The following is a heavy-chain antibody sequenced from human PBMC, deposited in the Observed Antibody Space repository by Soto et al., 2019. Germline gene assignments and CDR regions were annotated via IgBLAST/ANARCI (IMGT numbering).Heavy chain of an antibody. CDR1: GYTLTDYW. V-gene: IGHV5-51*01. Sequence: GESLKISCKGSGYTLTDYWIGWVRQLPGKGLDWMGIIYPGDSDTRYSPSFQGQVTISVDNSIDTAYLEWTTLRASDSAMYYCARHSLATQPGDYWGQGTRVTVSS. CDR3: ARHSLATQPGDY. J-gene: IGHJ4*02. D-gene: IGHD5-12*01. CDR2: IYPGDSDT.